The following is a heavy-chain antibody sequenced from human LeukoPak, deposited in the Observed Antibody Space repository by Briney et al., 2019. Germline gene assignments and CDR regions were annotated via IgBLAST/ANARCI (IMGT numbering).Heavy chain of an antibody. V-gene: IGHV3-74*01. CDR2: INIDGRST. J-gene: IGHJ4*02. Sequence: GGSLRLSCAASGFTFSSYWMHWARQAPGKGLLWVSRINIDGRSTTYADSVKGRFTISRDNAKNTLYLQMNSLRAEDTAVYYCATEVPGSYYFDYWGQGTLATVST. CDR3: ATEVPGSYYFDY. D-gene: IGHD3-10*01. CDR1: GFTFSSYW.